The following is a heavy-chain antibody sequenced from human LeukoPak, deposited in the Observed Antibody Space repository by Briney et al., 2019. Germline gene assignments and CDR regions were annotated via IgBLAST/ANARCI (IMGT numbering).Heavy chain of an antibody. Sequence: GGSLRLSCAASGFSFSSYVMSWVRQAPGKGLEWVSAISGSGGSTFFADSVKGRFTISRDNSKNTLYLQMNSLSAEDTAIYYCARGLGSSTSRHTFDIWGQGTMVTVSS. D-gene: IGHD2-2*01. CDR2: ISGSGGST. V-gene: IGHV3-23*01. CDR1: GFSFSSYV. CDR3: ARGLGSSTSRHTFDI. J-gene: IGHJ3*02.